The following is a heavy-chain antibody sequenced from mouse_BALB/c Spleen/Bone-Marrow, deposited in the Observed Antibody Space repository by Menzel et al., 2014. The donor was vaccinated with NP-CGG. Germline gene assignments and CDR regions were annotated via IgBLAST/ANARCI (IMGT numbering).Heavy chain of an antibody. J-gene: IGHJ3*01. V-gene: IGHV2-9*02. Sequence: VQGVESGPGLVAPSQSLSITCTVSEFSLTSYGVHWVRQPPGKGLEWLGVIWAGGSTNYNSALMSRLSISKDNSKSQVFLKMSSLQTDDTAMYYCARGGSSRAWFAYWGQGTLVTVSA. CDR2: IWAGGST. CDR3: ARGGSSRAWFAY. CDR1: EFSLTSYG. D-gene: IGHD1-1*01.